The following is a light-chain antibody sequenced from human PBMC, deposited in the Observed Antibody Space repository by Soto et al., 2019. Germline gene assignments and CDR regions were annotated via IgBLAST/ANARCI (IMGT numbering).Light chain of an antibody. CDR3: QQYNKWHSTITHT. CDR2: SAS. CDR1: QSVSSN. J-gene: IGKJ2*01. V-gene: IGKV3-15*01. Sequence: EIVMTQSPSTLSVSPGDRATLSCRASQSVSSNLAWYQQKPGQAPRLLIYSASNRATGIPARFSGSGSGTEFALNISSLHSEDFAVYYCQQYNKWHSTITHTFGQGTKLEIK.